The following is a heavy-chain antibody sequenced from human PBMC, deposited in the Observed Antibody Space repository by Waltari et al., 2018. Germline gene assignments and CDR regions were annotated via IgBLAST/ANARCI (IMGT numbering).Heavy chain of an antibody. Sequence: QVQLQESGPGLVKPSQTLSLTCTVSGGSISSGSYYWSWIRQPAGKGLEWIGYIYTSGSTNYNPSLKSRVTISVDTSKNQFSLKLSSVTAADTAVYYCASGYYDSSGYYEQVDYWGQGTLVTVSS. V-gene: IGHV4-61*09. CDR1: GGSISSGSYY. CDR2: IYTSGST. CDR3: ASGYYDSSGYYEQVDY. D-gene: IGHD3-22*01. J-gene: IGHJ4*02.